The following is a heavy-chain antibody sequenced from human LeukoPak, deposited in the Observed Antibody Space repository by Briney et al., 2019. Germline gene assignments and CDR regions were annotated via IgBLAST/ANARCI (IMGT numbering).Heavy chain of an antibody. CDR1: GFTFSSYG. CDR2: LSGSGGST. V-gene: IGHV3-23*01. J-gene: IGHJ6*03. D-gene: IGHD4-17*01. Sequence: PGGSLRLSCAASGFTFSSYGMHWVRQAPGKGLEWVSVLSGSGGSTYYADSVKGRFTISRDNSKNTLYLQMNSLRAEDTAVYYCAKTTTTGPNYYGDLSYYSYYYMDVWGKGTTVTVSS. CDR3: AKTTTTGPNYYGDLSYYSYYYMDV.